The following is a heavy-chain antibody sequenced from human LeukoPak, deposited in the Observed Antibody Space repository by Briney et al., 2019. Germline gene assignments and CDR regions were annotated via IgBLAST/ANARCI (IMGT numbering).Heavy chain of an antibody. D-gene: IGHD6-13*01. CDR1: GYTLTELS. V-gene: IGHV1-24*01. CDR3: ATLRPSIAAAVTGLTG. J-gene: IGHJ4*02. Sequence: ASVKVSCKVSGYTLTELSMHWVRQAPGKGLEWMGGFDPEDGETIYAQKCQGRVTMTEDTSTDTAYMELSSLRSEDTAVYYCATLRPSIAAAVTGLTGWGQGTLVTVSS. CDR2: FDPEDGET.